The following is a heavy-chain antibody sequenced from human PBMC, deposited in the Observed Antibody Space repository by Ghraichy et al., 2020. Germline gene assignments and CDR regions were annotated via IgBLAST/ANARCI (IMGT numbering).Heavy chain of an antibody. D-gene: IGHD2-2*01. V-gene: IGHV3-7*01. Sequence: GESLNISCAASGFTFSGYWMTWVRQAPGKGLEWVASIKQDGSEEIYVDSVKGRFTISRDNAKTSLDLQMNSLRAEDSAVYYCAKNVVAAGEIYYYYYGMDVWGQGTTVTVSS. J-gene: IGHJ6*02. CDR3: AKNVVAAGEIYYYYYGMDV. CDR2: IKQDGSEE. CDR1: GFTFSGYW.